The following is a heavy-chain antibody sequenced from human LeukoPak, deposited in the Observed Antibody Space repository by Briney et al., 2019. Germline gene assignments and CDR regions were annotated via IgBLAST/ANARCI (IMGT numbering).Heavy chain of an antibody. D-gene: IGHD2-15*01. CDR2: IHPPDSDT. CDR1: GYSFTSYW. CDR3: ARWGGYCSGGNCYPLYYFDS. Sequence: GESLQISCNSSGYSFTSYWIGWVRQMPGKGLEWMGIIHPPDSDTRYSPSFQGQVTISADKSISTAYLQWNSLKASDTAMYYCARWGGYCSGGNCYPLYYFDSWGQGTLVNVPS. V-gene: IGHV5-51*01. J-gene: IGHJ4*02.